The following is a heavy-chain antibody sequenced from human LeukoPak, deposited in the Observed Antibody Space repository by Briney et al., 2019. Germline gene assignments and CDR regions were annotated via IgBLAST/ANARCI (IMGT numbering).Heavy chain of an antibody. Sequence: SVKVSCKASGGSYAINWVRQAPGQGLEWMGAIIPIYNTPNYAQKFQGTVTITADESTNTACMELSSLRSEDTAVYYCARLLTHNWAAGTSDYWGQGTLVTVSS. CDR1: GGSYA. J-gene: IGHJ4*02. D-gene: IGHD6-13*01. CDR2: IIPIYNTP. V-gene: IGHV1-69*01. CDR3: ARLLTHNWAAGTSDY.